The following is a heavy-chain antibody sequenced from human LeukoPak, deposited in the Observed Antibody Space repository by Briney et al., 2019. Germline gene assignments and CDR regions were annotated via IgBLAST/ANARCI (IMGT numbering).Heavy chain of an antibody. CDR3: ARGSWTTGYGMDV. J-gene: IGHJ6*04. CDR2: INHSGST. V-gene: IGHV4-34*01. CDR1: GGSFSGYY. D-gene: IGHD4-17*01. Sequence: PSETLSLTCAVYGGSFSGYYWSWIRQPPGKGLEWIGEINHSGSTNYNPSLKSRVTISVDTSKNQFSLKLSSVTAADTAVYYCARGSWTTGYGMDVWGKGTTVTVSS.